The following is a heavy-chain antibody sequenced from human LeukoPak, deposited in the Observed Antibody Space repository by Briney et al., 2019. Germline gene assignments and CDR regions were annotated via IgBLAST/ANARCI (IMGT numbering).Heavy chain of an antibody. CDR1: GFTFSSYA. CDR2: ISGNGRST. V-gene: IGHV3-23*01. J-gene: IGHJ4*02. CDR3: AKGGYSSRAPLDY. D-gene: IGHD6-13*01. Sequence: GGSLRLSCAASGFTFSSYAMSWVRQAPGKGLEWVSTISGNGRSTYYGDSVKGRFTISRDNSKDTLYLQMNSLRAEDTALYYCAKGGYSSRAPLDYWGQGILVTVSS.